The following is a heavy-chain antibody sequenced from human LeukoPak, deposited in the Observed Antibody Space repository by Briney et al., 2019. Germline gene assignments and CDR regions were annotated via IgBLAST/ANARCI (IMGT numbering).Heavy chain of an antibody. J-gene: IGHJ6*02. CDR1: GFTFSNAW. CDR2: IKSKTDGGIT. CDR3: TTFIVATITEYYYYGMDV. V-gene: IGHV3-15*01. Sequence: GGPLRLSCAASGFTFSNAWMSWVRQAPGKGLEWVGRIKSKTDGGITDYAAPVKGRFTISRDDSKNTLYLQMNSLKTEDTAVYYCTTFIVATITEYYYYGMDVWGQGTTVTVSS. D-gene: IGHD5-12*01.